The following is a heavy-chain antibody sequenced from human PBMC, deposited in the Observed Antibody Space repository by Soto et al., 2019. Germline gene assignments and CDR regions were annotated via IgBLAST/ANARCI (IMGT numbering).Heavy chain of an antibody. CDR1: EHTSTIYY. CDR2: INADSGDT. V-gene: IGHV1-2*02. Sequence: QAHLVQSGAEVRKPGASVKVSCQALEHTSTIYYIHWVRQARGQGLEWMGWINADSGDTTYAEDFRGRVTFARDTSTSTFHMELSRLRLDDTAMDFCAPRDYDILTGYLHIWGQGTLITVSS. D-gene: IGHD3-9*01. J-gene: IGHJ1*01. CDR3: APRDYDILTGYLHI.